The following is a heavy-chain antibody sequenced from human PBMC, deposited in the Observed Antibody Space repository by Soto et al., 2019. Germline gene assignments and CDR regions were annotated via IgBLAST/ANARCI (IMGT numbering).Heavy chain of an antibody. Sequence: GASVKVSCKASGVGNLRDYRTTWVRRAPGQGLEWMGGIIPKLGSANYAQNFQGRVTITADESTNTVYMELRSLRSDDTAVYYCARETTILRDAFDIWGQGTMVTVSS. J-gene: IGHJ3*02. CDR3: ARETTILRDAFDI. V-gene: IGHV1-69*13. CDR1: GVGNLRDYR. D-gene: IGHD3-3*01. CDR2: IIPKLGSA.